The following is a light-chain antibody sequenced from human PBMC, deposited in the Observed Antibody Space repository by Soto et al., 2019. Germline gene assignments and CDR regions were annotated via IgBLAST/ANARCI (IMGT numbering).Light chain of an antibody. Sequence: QSALTQPASVSGSPGHSITISCTGTSSDVGGYNYVSGYQQHPGKAPKLMIYEVSNRPSGVSNRFSGSKSGNTASLTISGLQAEDEDDYYCSSYTSNSTPVVFGGGTKLAV. CDR2: EVS. J-gene: IGLJ2*01. CDR1: SSDVGGYNY. V-gene: IGLV2-14*01. CDR3: SSYTSNSTPVV.